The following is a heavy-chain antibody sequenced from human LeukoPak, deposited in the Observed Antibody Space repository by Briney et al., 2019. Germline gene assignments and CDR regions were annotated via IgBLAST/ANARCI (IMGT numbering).Heavy chain of an antibody. V-gene: IGHV4-4*02. Sequence: TPSETLSLTCAVSGASVISNDWWTWVRQPPGKGLEWIGEIYHSGSTNYNSSLKSRVNISVDKSKNQFSLKLSSVTAADTAVYYCARGQHSYGYFNGFDYWGQGTLVTVSS. J-gene: IGHJ4*02. D-gene: IGHD5-18*01. CDR3: ARGQHSYGYFNGFDY. CDR1: GASVISNDW. CDR2: IYHSGST.